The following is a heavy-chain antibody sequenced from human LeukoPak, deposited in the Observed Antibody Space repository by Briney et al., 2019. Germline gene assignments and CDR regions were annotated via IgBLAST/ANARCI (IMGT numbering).Heavy chain of an antibody. J-gene: IGHJ4*02. CDR1: GGSISSYY. D-gene: IGHD6-19*01. Sequence: SETLSLTCTVSGGSISSYYWSWIRQPPGKGLEWTGYIYYSGSTNYNPSLKSRVTISVDTSKNQYSLKLSSVTAADTAVYYCARAPGDGWYYFDYWGQGTLLTVSS. CDR2: IYYSGST. CDR3: ARAPGDGWYYFDY. V-gene: IGHV4-59*01.